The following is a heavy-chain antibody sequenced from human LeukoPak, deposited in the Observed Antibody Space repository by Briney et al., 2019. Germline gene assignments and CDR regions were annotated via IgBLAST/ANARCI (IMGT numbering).Heavy chain of an antibody. Sequence: SETLSLTCTVSGGSISSGGYYWSWIRQHPGKGLEWIGYIYYSGSTYYNPSLKSRVTISVDTSKNQFSLKLSSVTPADTAVYYCARGDYYDSRIDYWGQGTLVTVSS. CDR3: ARGDYYDSRIDY. V-gene: IGHV4-31*03. CDR2: IYYSGST. J-gene: IGHJ4*02. CDR1: GGSISSGGYY. D-gene: IGHD3-22*01.